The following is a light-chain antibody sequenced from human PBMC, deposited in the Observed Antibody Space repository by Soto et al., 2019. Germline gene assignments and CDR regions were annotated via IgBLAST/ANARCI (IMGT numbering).Light chain of an antibody. CDR3: QQYNNWPYT. V-gene: IGKV3-15*01. J-gene: IGKJ2*01. CDR2: GAS. Sequence: EIVMTQSPATLSVSPGERATLSCRASQSVSSNLAWYQQKPGQAPRLLIYGASTRATGIPARFSGSASGTEFTLTLSSLQSEEFAVYYCQQYNNWPYTFGQGTKLEIK. CDR1: QSVSSN.